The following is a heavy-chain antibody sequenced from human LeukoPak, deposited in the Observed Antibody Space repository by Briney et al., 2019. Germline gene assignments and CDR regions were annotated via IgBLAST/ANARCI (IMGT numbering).Heavy chain of an antibody. CDR1: GYSFTSYW. J-gene: IGHJ5*02. CDR3: ARQPLSARQTVRGSQNPYNWFDP. CDR2: IYPGESDT. Sequence: GESLKISCKGSGYSFTSYWIGWVRQMPGKGLEWMGIIYPGESDTRYSPSFQGQVTISADKSISTAYLQWSSLKASDTAMYYCARQPLSARQTVRGSQNPYNWFDPWGQGTLVTVSS. V-gene: IGHV5-51*01. D-gene: IGHD2/OR15-2a*01.